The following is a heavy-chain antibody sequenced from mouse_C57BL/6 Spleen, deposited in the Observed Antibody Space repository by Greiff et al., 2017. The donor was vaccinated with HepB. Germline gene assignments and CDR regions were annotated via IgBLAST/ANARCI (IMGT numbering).Heavy chain of an antibody. J-gene: IGHJ4*01. V-gene: IGHV1-55*01. D-gene: IGHD2-1*01. CDR1: GYTFTSYW. CDR2: IYPGSGST. CDR3: ARDGNPYYAMDY. Sequence: QVQLKQSGAELVKPGASVKMSCKASGYTFTSYWITWVKQRPGQGLEWIGDIYPGSGSTNYNEKFKSKATLTVDTSSSTAYMQLSSLTSEDSAVYYCARDGNPYYAMDYWGQGTSVTVSS.